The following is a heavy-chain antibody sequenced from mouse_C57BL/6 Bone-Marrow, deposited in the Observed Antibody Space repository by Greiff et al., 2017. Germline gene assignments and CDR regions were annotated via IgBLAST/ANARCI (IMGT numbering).Heavy chain of an antibody. CDR1: GYTFTSYW. CDR2: IDPSDSYT. V-gene: IGHV1-50*01. Sequence: QVQLQQPGAELVKPGASVKLSCKASGYTFTSYWMQWVKQRPGQGLEWIGEIDPSDSYTNYNQKFKGKATLTVDPSSSTAYMQLSSLTSEDSAVYYCARVGPYDYGSIPYAMDYWGQGTSVTVSS. D-gene: IGHD1-1*01. J-gene: IGHJ4*01. CDR3: ARVGPYDYGSIPYAMDY.